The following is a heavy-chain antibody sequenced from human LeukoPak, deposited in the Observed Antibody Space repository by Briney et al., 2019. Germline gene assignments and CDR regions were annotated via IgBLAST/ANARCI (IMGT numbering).Heavy chain of an antibody. CDR1: GFTFSSYS. Sequence: GGSLRLSCAASGFTFSSYSMNWVRQAPGKGLEWVSSISSSSYIYYADSVKGRFTISRDNAKNSLYLQMNSLRAEDTAVYYCARAQPRGELLAWGQGTLVTVSS. CDR3: ARAQPRGELLA. J-gene: IGHJ5*02. CDR2: ISSSSYI. D-gene: IGHD1-26*01. V-gene: IGHV3-21*01.